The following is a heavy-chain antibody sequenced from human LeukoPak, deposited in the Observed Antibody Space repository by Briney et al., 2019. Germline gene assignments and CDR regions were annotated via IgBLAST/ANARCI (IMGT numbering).Heavy chain of an antibody. CDR1: GGSISSYY. CDR2: IYYNGYT. D-gene: IGHD3-22*01. CDR3: ARDRSSGYLFDY. V-gene: IGHV4-59*01. Sequence: PSETLSLTCTVSGGSISSYYWTWIRQPPGKGLEWIGYIYYNGYTKYNPSLKSRVTISVDTSKNQFSLKLSSVTAADTAVYYCARDRSSGYLFDYWGQGTLVTVSP. J-gene: IGHJ4*02.